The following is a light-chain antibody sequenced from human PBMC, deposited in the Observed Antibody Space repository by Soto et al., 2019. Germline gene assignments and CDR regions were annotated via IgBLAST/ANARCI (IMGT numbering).Light chain of an antibody. CDR1: QSLGNN. Sequence: EIVMTQSPATLTLSPGERATLSCRANQSLGNNIAWYQQKPGHAPRLLIYGASTGATGLPARFSGSGSGTEFPLSISSLQSEDFAVYYCLQYNKWPRTFGQGTKVEIK. J-gene: IGKJ1*01. CDR3: LQYNKWPRT. V-gene: IGKV3-15*01. CDR2: GAS.